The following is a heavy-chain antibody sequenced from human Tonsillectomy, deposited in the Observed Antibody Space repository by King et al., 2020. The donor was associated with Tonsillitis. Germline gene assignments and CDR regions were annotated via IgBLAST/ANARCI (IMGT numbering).Heavy chain of an antibody. CDR2: IYYSGST. CDR1: GGSINSSSYY. V-gene: IGHV4-39*07. Sequence: QLQESGPGLVKPSETLSLTCTVSGGSINSSSYYWNWIRQPPGTGLEWIGSIYYSGSTYYNSSLKSRVTISVDTSKNQFSLKVSSVTAADTAVYYCASKAPPDDPAYYWGQGTLVTVSS. D-gene: IGHD1-1*01. CDR3: ASKAPPDDPAYY. J-gene: IGHJ4*02.